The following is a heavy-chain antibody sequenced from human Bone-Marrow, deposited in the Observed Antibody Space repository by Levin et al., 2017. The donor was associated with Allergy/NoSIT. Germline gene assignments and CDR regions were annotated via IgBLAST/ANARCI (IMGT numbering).Heavy chain of an antibody. V-gene: IGHV1-8*01. CDR2: MNPQTGKT. D-gene: IGHD6-19*01. Sequence: GASVKVSCKASGYTFISEDLNWVRQAPGQGLEWMGWMNPQTGKTGFAPKFQGRLILTTTNSITTAYMELTGLTSEDTAIYFCATNLAVAGTGFDYWGQGTVVSVSS. CDR3: ATNLAVAGTGFDY. CDR1: GYTFISED. J-gene: IGHJ4*02.